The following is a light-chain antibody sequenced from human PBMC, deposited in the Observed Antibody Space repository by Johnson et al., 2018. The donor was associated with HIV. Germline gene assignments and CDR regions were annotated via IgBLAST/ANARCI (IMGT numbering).Light chain of an antibody. CDR1: SSNIGNSY. J-gene: IGLJ1*01. V-gene: IGLV1-51*01. CDR3: GTWGGV. Sequence: QPVLTQPPSVSAAPGQKVTISCSGSSSNIGNSYVYWYQQLPGTAHKLLIYDNNKRPSGIPDRFSGSKSGTSATLGITGLQTGDEADYYCGTWGGVFGTGTKVTVL. CDR2: DNN.